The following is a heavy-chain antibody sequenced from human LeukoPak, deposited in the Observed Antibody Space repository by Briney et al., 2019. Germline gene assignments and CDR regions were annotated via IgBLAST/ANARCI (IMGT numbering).Heavy chain of an antibody. CDR3: ARGRGLYSYGEIFDY. D-gene: IGHD5-18*01. Sequence: GGSLRLSCAASGFTFSSYSMNWVRQAPGKGLEWVSSISSSSSYIYYADSVKGRFTISRDNAKNSLYLQMNSLRAEDTAVYYCARGRGLYSYGEIFDYWGQGTLVTVSS. CDR2: ISSSSSYI. CDR1: GFTFSSYS. V-gene: IGHV3-21*01. J-gene: IGHJ4*02.